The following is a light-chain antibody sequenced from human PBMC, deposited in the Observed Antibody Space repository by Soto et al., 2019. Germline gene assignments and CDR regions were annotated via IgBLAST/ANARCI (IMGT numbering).Light chain of an antibody. V-gene: IGKV3-11*01. CDR2: DAS. CDR1: QSVSSY. Sequence: EIVLTQSPATLSLSPGERATLSCRASQSVSSYLAWYQQKPGQAPRLLIYDASNMATGIPARFSGSRSGTDFTLTISSLEPEDFAVYYCQQRSNWPPFTFGPGTKVDI. J-gene: IGKJ3*01. CDR3: QQRSNWPPFT.